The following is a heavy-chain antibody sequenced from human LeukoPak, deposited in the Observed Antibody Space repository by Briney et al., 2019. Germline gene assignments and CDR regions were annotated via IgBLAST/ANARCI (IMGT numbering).Heavy chain of an antibody. CDR3: TTDLGTYYHGSQRLVPIDY. Sequence: GGSLRLSCVDSGFTFTNAWMSWVRQAPGKGLEWIGRIKSKTDGETTNYAEPVRGRFTISRDDSKSAVYLQMNSLKIEDTAVYYCTTDLGTYYHGSQRLVPIDYWGQGTLVTVSS. CDR2: IKSKTDGETT. D-gene: IGHD3-10*01. V-gene: IGHV3-15*01. J-gene: IGHJ4*02. CDR1: GFTFTNAW.